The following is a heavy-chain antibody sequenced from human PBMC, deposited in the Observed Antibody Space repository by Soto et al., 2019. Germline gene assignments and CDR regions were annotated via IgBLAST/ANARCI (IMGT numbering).Heavy chain of an antibody. J-gene: IGHJ4*02. V-gene: IGHV3-30-3*01. CDR3: VRSSGVPTPDFAY. Sequence: QVRLVESGGGVVQPGRSFRLSCAASGFTFNIYAMHWVRQAPGKGLEWVAVISHDGTSRYYADSVKGRVTISRDNSKSMVFVQMNSLGVEDTAVYYCVRSSGVPTPDFAYWGQGTLVTVSS. D-gene: IGHD3-10*01. CDR2: ISHDGTSR. CDR1: GFTFNIYA.